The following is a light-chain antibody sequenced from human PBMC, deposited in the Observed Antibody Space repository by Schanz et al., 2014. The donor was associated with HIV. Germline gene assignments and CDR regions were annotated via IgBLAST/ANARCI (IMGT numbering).Light chain of an antibody. J-gene: IGKJ4*01. V-gene: IGKV3D-20*02. Sequence: EIVMTQSPGSLSLSPGERATLSCRTSQSVGGSQFAWYQHKPGQAPRLLIYGASSRATGIPDRFSGSGSGTDFTLTISSLEPEDFAVYSCQQRSSWPLTFGGGTKVEIK. CDR3: QQRSSWPLT. CDR2: GAS. CDR1: QSVGGSQ.